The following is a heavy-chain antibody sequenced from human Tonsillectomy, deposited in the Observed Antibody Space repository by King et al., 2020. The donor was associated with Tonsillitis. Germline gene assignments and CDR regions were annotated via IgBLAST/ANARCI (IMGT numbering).Heavy chain of an antibody. Sequence: LQLQESGPGLVKPSETLSLTCAVSGGSISSSPYYWGWIRQPPGKGLEWIWGFYYSGNTYYNPTLKSRVTISVYTSKNQFSLSLTSVTAADTAVYYCARDYGLNWGQGTLVTVSS. D-gene: IGHD4-17*01. CDR3: ARDYGLN. CDR1: GGSISSSPYY. CDR2: FYYSGNT. V-gene: IGHV4-39*01. J-gene: IGHJ4*02.